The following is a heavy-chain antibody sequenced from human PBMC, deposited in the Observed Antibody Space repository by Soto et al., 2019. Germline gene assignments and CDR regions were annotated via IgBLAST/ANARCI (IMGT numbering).Heavy chain of an antibody. D-gene: IGHD3-22*01. CDR2: IYYSGST. J-gene: IGHJ4*02. CDR3: ARVPTYDSSGYYLVDY. V-gene: IGHV4-30-4*01. Sequence: QVQLQESGPGLVKPSQTLSLTCTVSGGSISSGDYYWSWIRQPPGKGLEWIGYIYYSGSTYYNPSLKSRVTISVDTSKNQFSLKLSSVTAADTAVYYCARVPTYDSSGYYLVDYWGQGTLVTVSS. CDR1: GGSISSGDYY.